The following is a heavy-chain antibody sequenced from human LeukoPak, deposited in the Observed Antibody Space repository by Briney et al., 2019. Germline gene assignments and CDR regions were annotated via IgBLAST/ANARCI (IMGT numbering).Heavy chain of an antibody. CDR2: IIPIFGTA. CDR1: GGTFSSYA. V-gene: IGHV1-69*05. J-gene: IGHJ3*02. Sequence: VASVKVSCKASGGTFSSYAISWVRQAPGQGLEWMGRIIPIFGTANYAQKFQGRVTITTDESTSTAYMELSSLRSEDTAVYYCARAYYGSGSYYTPPDRRAFDIWGQGTMVTVSS. CDR3: ARAYYGSGSYYTPPDRRAFDI. D-gene: IGHD3-10*01.